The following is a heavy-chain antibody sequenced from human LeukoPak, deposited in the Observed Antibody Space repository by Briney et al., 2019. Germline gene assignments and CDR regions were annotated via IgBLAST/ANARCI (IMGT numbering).Heavy chain of an antibody. Sequence: EASLKVSCKTSGYTFTSCYMHWVRPAPGQGLEWMGMINPSAGSTRYAQKFQGRVTMTTDTSTSTVYMELSSLRSEDTAVYYCARGGCGDSAAPFDDWGQGTLVPVSS. J-gene: IGHJ4*02. CDR2: INPSAGST. CDR3: ARGGCGDSAAPFDD. V-gene: IGHV1-46*01. CDR1: GYTFTSCY. D-gene: IGHD2-15*01.